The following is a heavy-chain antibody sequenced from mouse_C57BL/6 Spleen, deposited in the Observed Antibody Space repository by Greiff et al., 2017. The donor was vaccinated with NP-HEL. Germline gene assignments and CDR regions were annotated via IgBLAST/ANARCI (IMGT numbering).Heavy chain of an antibody. CDR1: GFTFSSYA. J-gene: IGHJ4*01. CDR2: ISDGGSYT. V-gene: IGHV5-4*01. CDR3: ARANYYGSTDYAMDY. Sequence: DVHLVESGGGLVKPGGSLKLSCAASGFTFSSYAMSWVRQTPEKRLEWVATISDGGSYTYYPDNVKGRFTISRDNAKNNLYLQMSNLKSEDTAMYYCARANYYGSTDYAMDYWGQGTSVTVSS. D-gene: IGHD1-1*01.